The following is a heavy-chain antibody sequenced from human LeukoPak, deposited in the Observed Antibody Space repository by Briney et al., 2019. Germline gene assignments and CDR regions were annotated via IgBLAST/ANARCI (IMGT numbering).Heavy chain of an antibody. D-gene: IGHD3-10*01. CDR3: ARHSSFRGYFQD. J-gene: IGHJ1*01. Sequence: PSETLSLTCAVYGGSFSGYYWSWIRQPPGKGLEWIGEINPSGSTNYIPSLKTRVTISADTSKNQFSLRLTSVTAADTAVYHCARHSSFRGYFQDWGQGTPVTVSS. CDR1: GGSFSGYY. CDR2: INPSGST. V-gene: IGHV4-34*01.